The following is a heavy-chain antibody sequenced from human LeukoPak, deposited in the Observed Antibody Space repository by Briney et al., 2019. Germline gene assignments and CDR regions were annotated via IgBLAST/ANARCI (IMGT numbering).Heavy chain of an antibody. CDR2: INHSGST. J-gene: IGHJ4*02. CDR3: ARGRWHPSVRVDY. CDR1: GGSISSGGYS. D-gene: IGHD6-13*01. V-gene: IGHV4-30-2*01. Sequence: PSQTLSLTCTVSGGSISSGGYSWSWIRQPPGKGLEWIGEINHSGSTNYNPSLKSRVTISVDTSKNQFSLKLNSVTAADTAVYYCARGRWHPSVRVDYWGQGTLVTVSS.